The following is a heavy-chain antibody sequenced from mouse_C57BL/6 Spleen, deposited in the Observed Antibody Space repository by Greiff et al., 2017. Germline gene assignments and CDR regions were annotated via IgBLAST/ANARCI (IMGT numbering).Heavy chain of an antibody. J-gene: IGHJ4*01. CDR1: GFTFSSYG. CDR2: ISSGGSYT. D-gene: IGHD2-5*01. V-gene: IGHV5-6*01. Sequence: EVKVVESGGDLVKPGGSLKLSCAASGFTFSSYGMSWVRQTPDNRLEWVATISSGGSYTYYPDSVKGRFTISRDNAKNTLYLQMSSLKSEDTAMYYCAIQGDSNYLYAMDYWGQGTSVTVSS. CDR3: AIQGDSNYLYAMDY.